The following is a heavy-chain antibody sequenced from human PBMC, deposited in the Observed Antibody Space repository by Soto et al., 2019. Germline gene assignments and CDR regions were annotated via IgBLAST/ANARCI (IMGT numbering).Heavy chain of an antibody. J-gene: IGHJ4*02. CDR3: ARDRSLSSSWLKPPGRLDY. Sequence: PGGSLRLSCAASGFTFSSYAMHWVRQAPGKGLEWVAVISYDGSNKYYADSVKGRFTISRDNSKNTLYLQMNSLRAEDTAVYYCARDRSLSSSWLKPPGRLDYWGQGTLVTVSS. CDR1: GFTFSSYA. V-gene: IGHV3-30-3*01. D-gene: IGHD6-13*01. CDR2: ISYDGSNK.